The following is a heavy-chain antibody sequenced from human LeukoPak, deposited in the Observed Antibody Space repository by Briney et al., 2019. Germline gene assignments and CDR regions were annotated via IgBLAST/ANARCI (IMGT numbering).Heavy chain of an antibody. J-gene: IGHJ6*02. D-gene: IGHD1-26*01. CDR3: ATWDLDV. Sequence: PSQTLSLTCAISGDSVSSNSADWNWLRQSPSRGLEWLGRTYYRSKWYNEYAVSVRSRIAINPYTSKNQFSLQLNSVTPEDTAVYYCATWDLDVWGQGTTVTVSS. CDR2: TYYRSKWYN. V-gene: IGHV6-1*01. CDR1: GDSVSSNSAD.